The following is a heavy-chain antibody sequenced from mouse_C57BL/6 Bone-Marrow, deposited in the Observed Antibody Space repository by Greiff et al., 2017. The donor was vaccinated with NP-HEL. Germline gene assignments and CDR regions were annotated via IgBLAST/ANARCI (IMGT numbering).Heavy chain of an antibody. CDR3: ARGTVGDWFAY. CDR2: IDPSDSET. J-gene: IGHJ3*01. V-gene: IGHV1-52*01. D-gene: IGHD4-1*01. Sequence: QVQLKQPGAELVRPGSSVKLSCKASGYTFTSYWMHWVKQRPIQGLEWIGNIDPSDSETHYNQKFKDKATLTVDKSSSTAYMQLSSLTSEDSAVYYCARGTVGDWFAYWGQGTLVTVSA. CDR1: GYTFTSYW.